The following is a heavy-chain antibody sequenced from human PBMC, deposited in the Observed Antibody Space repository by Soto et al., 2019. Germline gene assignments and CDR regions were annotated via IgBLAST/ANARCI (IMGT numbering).Heavy chain of an antibody. Sequence: EVQLVESGGGLVQPGGSLRLSCAASGFTVSSSYMGWVRQAPGKGLEWVSYIYSGGNTYYADSVRGRFTISTDNSKDTLYLQMNILRVDDTAMYYCARHVGFYWYFDLWGRGTLVTVSS. CDR2: IYSGGNT. D-gene: IGHD1-26*01. CDR1: GFTVSSSY. J-gene: IGHJ2*01. CDR3: ARHVGFYWYFDL. V-gene: IGHV3-66*04.